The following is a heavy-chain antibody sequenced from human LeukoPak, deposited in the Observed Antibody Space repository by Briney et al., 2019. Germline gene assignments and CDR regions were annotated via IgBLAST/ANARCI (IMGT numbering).Heavy chain of an antibody. D-gene: IGHD6-13*01. J-gene: IGHJ4*02. CDR2: ISAYNGNT. CDR3: ASTVVGAAAGPGGNDY. V-gene: IGHV1-18*01. Sequence: ASVKVSCKASGYTFTSYGISWVRQAPGQGLEWMGWISAYNGNTNHAQKLQGRVTMTTDTSTSTAYMELRSLRSDDTAVYYCASTVVGAAAGPGGNDYWGQGTLVTVSS. CDR1: GYTFTSYG.